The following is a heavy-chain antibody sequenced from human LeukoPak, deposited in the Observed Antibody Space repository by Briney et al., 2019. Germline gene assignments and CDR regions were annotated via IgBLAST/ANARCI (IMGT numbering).Heavy chain of an antibody. D-gene: IGHD1-26*01. J-gene: IGHJ5*02. V-gene: IGHV1-8*01. Sequence: ASVKVSCKASGYTFTSYDINWVRQATGQGLEWMGWMNPKSGNTGYEQKFQGRVTMTRNTSISTAYMELSSLRSEDTAVYYCARGKVGARQFDPWGQGTLVTVSS. CDR2: MNPKSGNT. CDR3: ARGKVGARQFDP. CDR1: GYTFTSYD.